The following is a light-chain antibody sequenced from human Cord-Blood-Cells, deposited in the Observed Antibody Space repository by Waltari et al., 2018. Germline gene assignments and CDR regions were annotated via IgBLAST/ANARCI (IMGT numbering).Light chain of an antibody. CDR2: DAS. CDR3: QQYNSYWT. Sequence: DIQMTQSPSTLSASVGDRVTITCRASQSISSWLAWYQQKPGKAPKLLIYDASSLESGVPSRFSVSGSGTEFTLTISILQPDDFAPYSCQQYNSYWTFGQGTK. CDR1: QSISSW. J-gene: IGKJ1*01. V-gene: IGKV1-5*01.